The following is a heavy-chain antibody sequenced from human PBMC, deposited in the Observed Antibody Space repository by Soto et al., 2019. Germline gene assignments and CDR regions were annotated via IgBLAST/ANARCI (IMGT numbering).Heavy chain of an antibody. CDR3: ARVGSEAARPLFDY. D-gene: IGHD6-6*01. J-gene: IGHJ4*02. Sequence: LSLTCTVSGGSVSSATYYWSWIRQPPGKGLEWIGYIYYSGSTNYNPSLKSRVTISVDTSKNQFSLKLSSVTAADTAVYYCARVGSEAARPLFDYWGQGTLVTVSS. CDR2: IYYSGST. CDR1: GGSVSSATYY. V-gene: IGHV4-61*01.